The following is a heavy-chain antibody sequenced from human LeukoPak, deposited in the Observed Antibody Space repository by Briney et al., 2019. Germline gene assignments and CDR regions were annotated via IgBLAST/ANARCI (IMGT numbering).Heavy chain of an antibody. J-gene: IGHJ3*02. V-gene: IGHV5-51*01. CDR2: IYPGDSDT. Sequence: GESLKISCKGSGYSSTSYWIGWVRRMPGKGLEWMGIIYPGDSDTRYSPSFQGQVTISADKSISTAYLQWSSLKASDTAMYYCARHQYYYDSSGYSLDAFDIWGQGTMVTVSS. CDR1: GYSSTSYW. D-gene: IGHD3-22*01. CDR3: ARHQYYYDSSGYSLDAFDI.